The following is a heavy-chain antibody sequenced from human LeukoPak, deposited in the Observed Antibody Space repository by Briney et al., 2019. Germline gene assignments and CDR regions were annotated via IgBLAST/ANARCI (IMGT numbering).Heavy chain of an antibody. J-gene: IGHJ4*02. D-gene: IGHD6-13*01. CDR3: AREAWYSQGGDFDY. Sequence: PGGSLRLSCAASGFTFSSYWMSRVRQAPGKGLEWVANIKQDGSEKYYVDSVKGRFTISRDNAKNSLYLQMNSLRAEDTAVYYCAREAWYSQGGDFDYWGQGTLVTVSS. CDR1: GFTFSSYW. CDR2: IKQDGSEK. V-gene: IGHV3-7*03.